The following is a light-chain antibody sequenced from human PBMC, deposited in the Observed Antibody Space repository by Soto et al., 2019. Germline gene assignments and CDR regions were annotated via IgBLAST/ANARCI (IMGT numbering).Light chain of an antibody. J-gene: IGLJ1*01. CDR3: SSHTMSSALQV. V-gene: IGLV2-14*03. CDR2: DII. Sequence: QSALTQPASVSGSPGQSITISCTGTSSDVGAYIFVSWYQQHPGKAPKLMIYDIINRPSGVSNRFSGSKSGNTASLTISGLQAEDEADYYCSSHTMSSALQVFGTGTKLTVL. CDR1: SSDVGAYIF.